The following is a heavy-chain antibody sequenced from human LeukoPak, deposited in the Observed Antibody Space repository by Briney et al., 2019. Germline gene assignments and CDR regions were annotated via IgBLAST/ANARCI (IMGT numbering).Heavy chain of an antibody. D-gene: IGHD6-6*01. CDR1: GFTVITND. Sequence: GGSLRLSCAASGFTVITNDMTWVRQAPGKGLEWVSVLYSDGNTKYADSVQGRFTISRDNSKNTLYLEMNSLRAEDTAVYYCAKDSTSIAAPWGQGTLVTVSS. CDR2: LYSDGNT. CDR3: AKDSTSIAAP. J-gene: IGHJ5*02. V-gene: IGHV3-53*01.